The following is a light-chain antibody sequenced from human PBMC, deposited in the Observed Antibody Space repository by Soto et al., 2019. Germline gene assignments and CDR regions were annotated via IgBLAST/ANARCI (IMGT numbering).Light chain of an antibody. J-gene: IGLJ2*01. CDR1: RSDVGRYNY. CDR2: EVT. CDR3: SSYSTTSSPHVL. Sequence: QSALTQPASVSGSPAQSITISCTGTRSDVGRYNYVSWYQQHPGKAPKLLIYEVTYRPSGVSTRFSASKSGSTASLTISGIQAEDEADYYCSSYSTTSSPHVLFGGGTKLTVL. V-gene: IGLV2-14*01.